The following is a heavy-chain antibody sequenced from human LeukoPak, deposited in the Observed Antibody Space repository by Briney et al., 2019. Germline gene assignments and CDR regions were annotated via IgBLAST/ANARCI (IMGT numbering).Heavy chain of an antibody. CDR2: ISGDGGST. Sequence: GGSLRLSCAASGFTFDDYAMHWVRQAPGKGLEWVSLISGDGGSTYYADSVKGRLTISRDNSKNSLYLQMNSLRTEDPALYYCAKGVGCSSGWYMDYYYMDVWGKGTTVTVSS. D-gene: IGHD6-19*01. V-gene: IGHV3-43*02. J-gene: IGHJ6*03. CDR3: AKGVGCSSGWYMDYYYMDV. CDR1: GFTFDDYA.